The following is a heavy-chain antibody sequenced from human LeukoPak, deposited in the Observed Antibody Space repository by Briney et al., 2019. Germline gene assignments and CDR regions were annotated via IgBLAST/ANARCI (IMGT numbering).Heavy chain of an antibody. CDR2: IKQDGSEK. D-gene: IGHD5-12*01. Sequence: GGSLRLSCAASGFTFSSYWMSWVRQAPGKGLEWVADIKQDGSEKYYVDSVKGRFTISRDNAKNSLYLQMNSLRAEDTAVYYCAREAPRMATNFDYWGQGTLVTVSS. J-gene: IGHJ4*02. V-gene: IGHV3-7*01. CDR1: GFTFSSYW. CDR3: AREAPRMATNFDY.